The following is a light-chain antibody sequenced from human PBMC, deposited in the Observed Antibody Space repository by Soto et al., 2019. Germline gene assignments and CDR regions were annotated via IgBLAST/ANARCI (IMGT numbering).Light chain of an antibody. V-gene: IGKV1-39*01. Sequence: DIQMTQSPSSLSASVGDRVTITCRASQSISSYLNWYQQKPGKAPKLLIYAASSLQSGVPSRFSGSGSGTDFTLTINSLQPEDFATYYCQHSASSPRTFGQRTKVDIK. CDR3: QHSASSPRT. CDR2: AAS. CDR1: QSISSY. J-gene: IGKJ1*01.